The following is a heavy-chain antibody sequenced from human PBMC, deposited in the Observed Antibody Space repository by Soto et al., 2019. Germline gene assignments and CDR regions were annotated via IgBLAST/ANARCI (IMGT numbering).Heavy chain of an antibody. D-gene: IGHD4-4*01. CDR2: ISGSGGTT. V-gene: IGHV3-23*01. J-gene: IGHJ5*02. CDR3: AKEQSQPLAHTWFDP. Sequence: GGSLRLSCAVSRFSLSGYAMTWVRQAPGKGLEWVSSISGSGGTTYYADSVKGRFTISRDNSKNTVYLQMDSLRADDTAMYDCAKEQSQPLAHTWFDPWGQGALVTVSS. CDR1: RFSLSGYA.